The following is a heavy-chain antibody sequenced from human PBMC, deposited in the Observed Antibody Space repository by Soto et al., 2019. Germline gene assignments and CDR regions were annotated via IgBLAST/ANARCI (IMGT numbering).Heavy chain of an antibody. CDR1: GGSFSGYY. CDR2: INHSGST. J-gene: IGHJ4*02. D-gene: IGHD3-10*01. CDR3: ARAHPRRGIDY. V-gene: IGHV4-34*01. Sequence: QVQLQQWGAGLLKPSETLSLTCAVYGGSFSGYYWSWIRQPPGKGLEWIGEINHSGSTNYNLSLKSRVTISVDTSKNQFSLKLSSVTAADTAVYYCARAHPRRGIDYWGQGTLVTVSS.